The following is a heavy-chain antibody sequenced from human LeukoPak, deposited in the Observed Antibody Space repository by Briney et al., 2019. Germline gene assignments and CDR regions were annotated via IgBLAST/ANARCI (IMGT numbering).Heavy chain of an antibody. D-gene: IGHD3-10*01. J-gene: IGHJ4*02. CDR1: GGSISSSSYY. Sequence: PSETLSLTCTVSGGSISSSSYYWVWIRQPPGKGLEWIGSIYYSGSTYYNPSLKSRVTISVDTSKNQFSLKLSSVTAADTAVYYCASGTGRGNPPSYWGQGTLVTVSS. V-gene: IGHV4-39*01. CDR2: IYYSGST. CDR3: ASGTGRGNPPSY.